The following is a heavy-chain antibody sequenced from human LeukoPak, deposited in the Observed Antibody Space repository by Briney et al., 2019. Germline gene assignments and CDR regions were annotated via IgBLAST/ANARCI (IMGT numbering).Heavy chain of an antibody. CDR2: IYHSGST. CDR3: ARHLYSNYCFDY. Sequence: SETLSLTCAVSGYSISSGYYWGWIRQPPGKGLEWIGSIYHSGSTYYNPSLKSRVTISVDTSKNQFSLKLSSVTAADTAVYYCARHLYSNYCFDYWGQGTLVTVSS. CDR1: GYSISSGYY. J-gene: IGHJ4*02. V-gene: IGHV4-38-2*01. D-gene: IGHD4-11*01.